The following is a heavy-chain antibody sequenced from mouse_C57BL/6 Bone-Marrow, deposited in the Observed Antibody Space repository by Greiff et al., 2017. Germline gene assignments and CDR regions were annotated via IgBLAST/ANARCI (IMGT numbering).Heavy chain of an antibody. Sequence: VQLQQPGAELVKPGASVKMSCKASGYTFTSYWITWVKQRPGQGLEWIGDIYPGSGSTNYNEKFKSKATLTVDTSSSTAYMQLSSLTSEDSACYYWASFITTVHYAMDYWGKGTSVTVSS. J-gene: IGHJ4*01. V-gene: IGHV1-55*01. CDR3: ASFITTVHYAMDY. D-gene: IGHD1-1*01. CDR1: GYTFTSYW. CDR2: IYPGSGST.